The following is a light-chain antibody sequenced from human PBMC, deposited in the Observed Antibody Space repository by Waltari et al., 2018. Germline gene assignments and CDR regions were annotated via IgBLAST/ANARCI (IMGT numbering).Light chain of an antibody. CDR3: SSYTSSSTV. CDR2: EVS. CDR1: SSDVGGYNY. V-gene: IGLV2-14*01. Sequence: QSALTQPASVSGSPGQSITISCTATSSDVGGYNYVSWYHQHPGKAPKVMIYEVSNRTSGVSNRFSGSKSGNTASLTISGLQAEDEADYYCSSYTSSSTVFGGGTKLTVL. J-gene: IGLJ2*01.